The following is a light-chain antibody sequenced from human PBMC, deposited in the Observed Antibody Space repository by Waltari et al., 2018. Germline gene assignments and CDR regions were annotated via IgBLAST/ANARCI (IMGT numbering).Light chain of an antibody. Sequence: EIVMTQSPVTLSVSPGERVTLSGRASQSIGSHLAWYQQKPGQPPRLLIFGDSTRASGIPARFSGSGSETDFTLTISSLQSEDSALYYCQQYHNWPRGMFGQGTKVEFK. CDR1: QSIGSH. CDR2: GDS. CDR3: QQYHNWPRGM. J-gene: IGKJ1*01. V-gene: IGKV3-15*01.